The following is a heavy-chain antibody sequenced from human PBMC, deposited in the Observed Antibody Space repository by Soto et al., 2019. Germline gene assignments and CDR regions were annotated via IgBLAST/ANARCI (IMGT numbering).Heavy chain of an antibody. D-gene: IGHD6-13*01. Sequence: PGGSLRLSCAASGFTFSSYAMSWVRQAPGKGLEWVSGISNSGGSTYFADSVRGRFTISRDNSKNTLYLQMNSLRAEDTAVYYCAKRSLIAAAGPFDYWGQGTLVTVSS. V-gene: IGHV3-23*01. J-gene: IGHJ4*02. CDR1: GFTFSSYA. CDR3: AKRSLIAAAGPFDY. CDR2: ISNSGGST.